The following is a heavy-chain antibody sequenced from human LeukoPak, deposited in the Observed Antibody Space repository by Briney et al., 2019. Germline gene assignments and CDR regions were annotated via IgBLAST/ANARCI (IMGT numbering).Heavy chain of an antibody. V-gene: IGHV1-69*06. CDR1: GYTFSSYA. CDR3: ASRYYYGSGSYNPRYNWFDP. D-gene: IGHD3-10*01. J-gene: IGHJ5*02. Sequence: ASVKVSCKASGYTFSSYAISWVRQAPGQGLEWMGGIIPIFGTANYAQKFQGRVTITADKSTSTAYMELSSLRSEDTAVYYCASRYYYGSGSYNPRYNWFDPWGQGTLVTVSS. CDR2: IIPIFGTA.